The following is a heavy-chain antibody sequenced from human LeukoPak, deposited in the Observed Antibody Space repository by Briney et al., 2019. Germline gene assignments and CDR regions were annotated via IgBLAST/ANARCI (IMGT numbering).Heavy chain of an antibody. CDR1: GYPFTGYY. CDR3: AKLGYYDNGDISPPRDSWFDT. J-gene: IGHJ5*02. D-gene: IGHD3-9*01. CDR2: INAKSGVT. Sequence: ASVKVSCKASGYPFTGYYLHWVRQAPGQGLEWMGRINAKSGVTTYPQKFQGRVTMARDTSISAAYMELSRLRSDDTAVYYCAKLGYYDNGDISPPRDSWFDTWGQGTLVTVSS. V-gene: IGHV1-2*06.